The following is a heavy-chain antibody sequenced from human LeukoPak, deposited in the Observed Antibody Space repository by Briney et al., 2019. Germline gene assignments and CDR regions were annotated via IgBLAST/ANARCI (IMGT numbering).Heavy chain of an antibody. CDR1: GFTFSTYW. D-gene: IGHD3-10*02. Sequence: GGSLRLSCAASGFTFSTYWMYWVRQAPGKGLVWVSRINSDGSSTSYADSVKGRFTISRDNAKNTLYLQMNSLRAEDTAVYYCAELGITMIGGVWGKGTTVTISS. V-gene: IGHV3-74*01. CDR3: AELGITMIGGV. CDR2: INSDGSST. J-gene: IGHJ6*04.